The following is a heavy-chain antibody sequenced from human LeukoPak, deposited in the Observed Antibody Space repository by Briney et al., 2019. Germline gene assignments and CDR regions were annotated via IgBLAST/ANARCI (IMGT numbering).Heavy chain of an antibody. J-gene: IGHJ5*02. V-gene: IGHV3-23*01. CDR3: AKGKNGTGYLNWFDP. CDR2: ISGSGGTT. CDR1: GFTFSSYA. Sequence: GGSLRLSCAASGFTFSSYAMTWMRQAPGKGLEWVSTISGSGGTTYYADSVKGRFTISRDNSKNRLYLQMNSLRADDTAVYYCAKGKNGTGYLNWFDPWGEGTLVTVSS. D-gene: IGHD3-9*01.